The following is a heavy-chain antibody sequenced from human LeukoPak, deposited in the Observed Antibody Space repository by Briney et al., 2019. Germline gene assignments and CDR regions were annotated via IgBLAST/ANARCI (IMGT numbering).Heavy chain of an antibody. J-gene: IGHJ4*02. V-gene: IGHV4-4*09. D-gene: IGHD3-10*01. CDR3: TRGARDSPD. CDR2: ISNSGSP. CDR1: GVSISSSY. Sequence: SETLSLTCTVSGVSISSSYWTWVRQPPGKGLEWIGYISNSGSPNYNPSLKSRVTMSVDMSRNQISLKLTSVTAADTAVYYCTRGARDSPDWGQGTLVTVSS.